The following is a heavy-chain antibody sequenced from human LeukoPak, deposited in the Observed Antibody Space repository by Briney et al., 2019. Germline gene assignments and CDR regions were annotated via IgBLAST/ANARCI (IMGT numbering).Heavy chain of an antibody. V-gene: IGHV4-39*01. D-gene: IGHD5-12*01. J-gene: IGHJ5*01. Sequence: SETLSLTCTVSTASFNNISHHWGSIRQAPGRVLERIATDYYGRTTHYNPSLDGRVTISLDTSANQFSLQLNSVTAADTAVYCCVRHDGRGGATMGAFDSWGQGSLVTVSS. CDR3: VRHDGRGGATMGAFDS. CDR2: DYYGRTT. CDR1: TASFNNISHH.